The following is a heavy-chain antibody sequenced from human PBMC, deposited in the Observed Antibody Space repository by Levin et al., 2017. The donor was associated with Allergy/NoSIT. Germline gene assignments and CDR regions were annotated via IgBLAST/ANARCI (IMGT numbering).Heavy chain of an antibody. V-gene: IGHV3-23*01. D-gene: IGHD2-15*01. CDR3: AKSGGGWWFDP. Sequence: QPGGSLRLSCAGSGFTFSTYAMTWVRQVPGKGLEWVSAISANADYATYADSVKGRFTISRDNSKNTLYLQMNTLRAEDTAVYYCAKSGGGWWFDPWGQGTLVTVSS. CDR2: ISANADYA. CDR1: GFTFSTYA. J-gene: IGHJ5*02.